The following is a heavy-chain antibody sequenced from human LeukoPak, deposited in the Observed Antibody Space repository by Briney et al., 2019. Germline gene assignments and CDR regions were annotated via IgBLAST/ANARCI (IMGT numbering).Heavy chain of an antibody. J-gene: IGHJ4*02. D-gene: IGHD2-15*01. CDR1: GYNFIGYY. CDR3: ATFPREYCSGGTCLPPFDY. V-gene: IGHV1-2*02. Sequence: EASVKVSCKASGYNFIGYYMHWVRQAPGQGLEWMGWINPKSGGTNYAQKFQGRVTMTRDTSISTAYMELSRLRFDDTAVYYCATFPREYCSGGTCLPPFDYWGQGTLVTVSS. CDR2: INPKSGGT.